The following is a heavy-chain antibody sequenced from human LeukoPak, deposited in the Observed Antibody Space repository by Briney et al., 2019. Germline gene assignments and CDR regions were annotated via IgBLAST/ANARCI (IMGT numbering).Heavy chain of an antibody. Sequence: GGSLRLSCAASGFTFSSYWMSWVRQAPGKGLEWVANIKQDGSEKYYVDSVKGRFTISRDNAKNSLYLQMNSLRAEDTAVYYCARLSGILTGYYYFDYWGQGTLVTVSS. CDR2: IKQDGSEK. CDR1: GFTFSSYW. CDR3: ARLSGILTGYYYFDY. J-gene: IGHJ4*02. V-gene: IGHV3-7*01. D-gene: IGHD3-9*01.